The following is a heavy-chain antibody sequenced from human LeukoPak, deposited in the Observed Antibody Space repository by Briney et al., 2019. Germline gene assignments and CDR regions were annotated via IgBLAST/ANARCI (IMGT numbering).Heavy chain of an antibody. V-gene: IGHV1-8*03. CDR1: GYTFTSYD. CDR3: ARGRYSSGWLRPHDAFDI. J-gene: IGHJ3*02. Sequence: GASVKVSCTASGYTFTSYDINWVRQATGQGLEWMGWMNPNSGNTGYAQKFQGRVTITRNTSISTAYMELSSLRSEDTAVYYCARGRYSSGWLRPHDAFDIWGQGTMVTVSS. D-gene: IGHD6-19*01. CDR2: MNPNSGNT.